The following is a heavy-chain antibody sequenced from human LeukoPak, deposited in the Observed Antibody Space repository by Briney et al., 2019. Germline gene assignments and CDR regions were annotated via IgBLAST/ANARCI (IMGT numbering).Heavy chain of an antibody. J-gene: IGHJ4*02. CDR2: IYPGDSDT. Sequence: GESLKISCKGSGYSFTSYWIGWVRQMPGKGLEWMGFIYPGDSDTRYSPSFQGQVTISADKSISTAYLQWSSLKASDTAMYYCARPGFRAGTTFAFDYWGQGTLVTVSS. CDR3: ARPGFRAGTTFAFDY. D-gene: IGHD1-1*01. CDR1: GYSFTSYW. V-gene: IGHV5-51*01.